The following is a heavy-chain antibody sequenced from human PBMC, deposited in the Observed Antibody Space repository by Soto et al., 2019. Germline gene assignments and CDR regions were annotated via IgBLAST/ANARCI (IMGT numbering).Heavy chain of an antibody. Sequence: QVQLVQSGAEVKKPGASVKVSCKASGYTFTSYYMHWVRQAPGQGLEWMGIINPSGGSTSYAQKLQGRVTMTRDTSTSTVYMELSSLRSEDTAVYYCARGSVDITMLVVRVGSYYYGMDVWGQGTTVTVSS. CDR2: INPSGGST. CDR3: ARGSVDITMLVVRVGSYYYGMDV. CDR1: GYTFTSYY. V-gene: IGHV1-46*04. J-gene: IGHJ6*02. D-gene: IGHD3-22*01.